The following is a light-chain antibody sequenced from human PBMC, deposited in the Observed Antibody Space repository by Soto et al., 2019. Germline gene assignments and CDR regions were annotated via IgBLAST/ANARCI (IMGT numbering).Light chain of an antibody. CDR2: DAS. J-gene: IGKJ3*01. CDR1: QGVGST. CDR3: QQYGGSPFT. Sequence: ELVLTQSPATLSVSPGERATLSCRASQGVGSTLAWYQQEPGRAPRLLIYDASTRATGIPARFSGAGSGTEFTLTISGLQSDDFAVYYCQQYGGSPFTFGPGTKVDIK. V-gene: IGKV3-15*01.